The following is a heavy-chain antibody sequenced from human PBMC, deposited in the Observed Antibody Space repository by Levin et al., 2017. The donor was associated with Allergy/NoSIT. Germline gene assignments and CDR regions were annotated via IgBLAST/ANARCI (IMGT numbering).Heavy chain of an antibody. Sequence: SETLSLTCAVYGGSFSGYYWSWIRQPPGKGLEWIGEINHSGSTNYNPSLKSRVTISVDTSKNQFSLKLSSVTAADTAVYYCARAPIIVVVPAAMFNYGMDGWGQGTTVTVSS. CDR1: GGSFSGYY. V-gene: IGHV4-34*01. CDR2: INHSGST. J-gene: IGHJ6*02. CDR3: ARAPIIVVVPAAMFNYGMDG. D-gene: IGHD2-2*01.